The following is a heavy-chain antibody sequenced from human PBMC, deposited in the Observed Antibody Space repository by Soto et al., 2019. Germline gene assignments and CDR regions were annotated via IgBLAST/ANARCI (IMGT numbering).Heavy chain of an antibody. J-gene: IGHJ4*02. Sequence: QLQLQESGPGLVKPSETLSLTCTVSGGSISSSSYYWGWIRQPPGKGLEWIGSIYYSGSTYYNPSLKSRVPISVDTPKRHFPLKLSSVPAPAPAVYYCASPDYWGPGTLVTVSS. CDR1: GGSISSSSYY. CDR3: ASPDY. V-gene: IGHV4-39*02. CDR2: IYYSGST.